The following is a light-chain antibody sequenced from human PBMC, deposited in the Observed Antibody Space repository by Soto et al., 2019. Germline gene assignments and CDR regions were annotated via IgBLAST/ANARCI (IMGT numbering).Light chain of an antibody. V-gene: IGKV1-39*01. J-gene: IGKJ4*01. Sequence: DIQMTQSPSALSASVGDRVTITCRASQNIKKYLNWYRQKPGKAPDLPIYTASSLQVGFPSRFSGSGSGTDFSLTITSLQPEDSATYYCQQSFSAPLTFGGGTKVDIK. CDR3: QQSFSAPLT. CDR2: TAS. CDR1: QNIKKY.